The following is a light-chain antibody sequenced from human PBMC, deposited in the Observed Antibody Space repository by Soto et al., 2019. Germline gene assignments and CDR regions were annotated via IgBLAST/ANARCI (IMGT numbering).Light chain of an antibody. Sequence: QSVVTQPPSVSGAPRQRVTISCSGSSSNIERNAVHWYQHLPGKTPKLLIYYDDLLPSGVSARFSASKAGSSASLAISGLHSEDEADYYCATWDDTLDGQVFGGGTKVTVL. V-gene: IGLV1-36*01. J-gene: IGLJ3*02. CDR3: ATWDDTLDGQV. CDR2: YDD. CDR1: SSNIERNA.